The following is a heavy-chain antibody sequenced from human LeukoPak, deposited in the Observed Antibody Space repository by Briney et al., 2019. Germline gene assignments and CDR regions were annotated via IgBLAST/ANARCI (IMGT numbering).Heavy chain of an antibody. J-gene: IGHJ4*02. CDR1: GFTFSSYG. Sequence: GGTLRLSCAASGFTFSSYGMSWVRQAPGKGLEWVSAISGSGGSTYYADSVKGRFTISRDNSKNTLYLQMNSLRAEDTAVYYCAKYKKLWPPNGFVYWGQGTLVTVSS. D-gene: IGHD5-18*01. V-gene: IGHV3-23*01. CDR3: AKYKKLWPPNGFVY. CDR2: ISGSGGST.